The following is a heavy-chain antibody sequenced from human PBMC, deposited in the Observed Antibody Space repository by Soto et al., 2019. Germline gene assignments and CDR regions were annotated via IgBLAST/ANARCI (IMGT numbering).Heavy chain of an antibody. CDR3: ARDRLRGSYDY. D-gene: IGHD3-16*01. J-gene: IGHJ4*02. CDR1: GSSVRTGY. V-gene: IGHV4-59*02. CDR2: MYYSGSF. Sequence: SETLYLTCTVYGSSVRTGYWSWLRQPPGKGLEWIGFMYYSGSFNYNPSLTSRVTISVDTSENQFSLKLSSVTAADTAVYYCARDRLRGSYDYWGQGTLVTVS.